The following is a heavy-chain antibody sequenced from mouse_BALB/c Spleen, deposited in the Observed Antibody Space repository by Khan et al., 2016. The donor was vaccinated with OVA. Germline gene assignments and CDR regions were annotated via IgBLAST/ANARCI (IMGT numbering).Heavy chain of an antibody. CDR2: ILPGSGST. V-gene: IGHV1-9*01. J-gene: IGHJ1*01. CDR1: GYTFSSYW. CDR3: VRSGAGSSYWYFDV. D-gene: IGHD1-1*01. Sequence: VQLQESGAELMKPGASVKISCKATGYTFSSYWIEWVKQRPGHGLEWIGEILPGSGSTNYNEKFKGKATFTADTSSNTAYMQLSSLTSEDSAVYYCVRSGAGSSYWYFDVWGAGTTVTVSS.